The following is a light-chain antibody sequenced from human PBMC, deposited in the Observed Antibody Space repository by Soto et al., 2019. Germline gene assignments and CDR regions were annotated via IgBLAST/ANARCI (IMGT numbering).Light chain of an antibody. CDR1: QTFSSH. Sequence: EIVLTQSLATLSLSPGERATLSCRASQTFSSHLAWYQQKPGQAPRLLIYDASKRATGIPARFSGRGSGTDFTLTISSLEPEDFAVYCCQQYGSSPYTFGQGTKLEIK. CDR3: QQYGSSPYT. CDR2: DAS. V-gene: IGKV3-11*01. J-gene: IGKJ2*01.